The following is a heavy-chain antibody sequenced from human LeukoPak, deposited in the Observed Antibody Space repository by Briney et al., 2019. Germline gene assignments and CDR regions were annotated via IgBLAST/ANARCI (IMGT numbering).Heavy chain of an antibody. J-gene: IGHJ5*02. D-gene: IGHD6-13*01. CDR2: INHSGST. V-gene: IGHV4-34*01. Sequence: SETLSLTCAVYGGSFSGYYWSWIRQPPGKGLEWIGEINHSGSTNYNPSLKSRVTISVDTSKNQFSLKLSSVTAADTAVYYCARAGQQLVRRWFDPWGQGTLVTVSP. CDR1: GGSFSGYY. CDR3: ARAGQQLVRRWFDP.